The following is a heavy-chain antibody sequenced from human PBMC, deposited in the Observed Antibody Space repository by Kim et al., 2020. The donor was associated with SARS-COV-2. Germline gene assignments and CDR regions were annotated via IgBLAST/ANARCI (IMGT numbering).Heavy chain of an antibody. J-gene: IGHJ4*02. CDR1: GFTFDDYA. Sequence: GGSLRLSCAASGFTFDDYAMHWVRQPPGKGLEWVSGISWNSGSRGYADSVKGRFTISRDNAKKSLYLQMNSLRAEDTAFYYCAKDTSWGSSDWYYFDSWGQGTLVTVSS. CDR3: AKDTSWGSSDWYYFDS. D-gene: IGHD6-19*01. V-gene: IGHV3-9*01. CDR2: ISWNSGSR.